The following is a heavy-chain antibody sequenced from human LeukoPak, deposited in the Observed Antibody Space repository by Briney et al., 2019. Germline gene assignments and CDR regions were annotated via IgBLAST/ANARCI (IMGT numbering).Heavy chain of an antibody. V-gene: IGHV1-69*13. CDR2: IIPIFGTA. D-gene: IGHD3-3*01. J-gene: IGHJ4*02. Sequence: GASVKVSCKASGYTFTSYDFNWVRQATGQGLEWMGGIIPIFGTANYAQKFQGRVTITADESTSTAYMELSSLRSEDTAVYYCARGHPPSYYDFWSGYYLPDFDYWGQGTLVTVSS. CDR1: GYTFTSYD. CDR3: ARGHPPSYYDFWSGYYLPDFDY.